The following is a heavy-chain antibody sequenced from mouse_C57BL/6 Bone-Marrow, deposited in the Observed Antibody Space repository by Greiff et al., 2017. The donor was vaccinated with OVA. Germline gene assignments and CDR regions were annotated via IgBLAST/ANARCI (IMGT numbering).Heavy chain of an antibody. V-gene: IGHV1-63*01. CDR3: GYGSSPSYAMDY. J-gene: IGHJ4*01. Sequence: QVQLKESGAELVRPGTSVKMSCKASGYTFTNYWIGWAKQRPGHGLEWIGDIYPGGGYTNYNEKFKGKATLTADKSSSTAYMQFSSLTSEDSAIYYCGYGSSPSYAMDYWGQGTSVTVSS. CDR2: IYPGGGYT. CDR1: GYTFTNYW. D-gene: IGHD1-1*01.